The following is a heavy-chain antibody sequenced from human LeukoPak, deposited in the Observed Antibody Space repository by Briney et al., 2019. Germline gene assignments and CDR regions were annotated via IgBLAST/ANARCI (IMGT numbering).Heavy chain of an antibody. Sequence: SETLSLTCAVYGVSFSGYYWTWIRQPPGKGLEWIGEIDRVGSTTYSPSLKSRVTISVDTSDNQFSLKLNSVTAADTAVYYCAKSLAGYNPRWGQGTVVTVSS. D-gene: IGHD5-24*01. CDR1: GVSFSGYY. V-gene: IGHV4-34*01. CDR2: IDRVGST. J-gene: IGHJ4*02. CDR3: AKSLAGYNPR.